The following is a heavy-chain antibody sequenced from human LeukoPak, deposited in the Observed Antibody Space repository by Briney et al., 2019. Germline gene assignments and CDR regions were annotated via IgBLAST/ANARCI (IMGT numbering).Heavy chain of an antibody. CDR1: GGSVSSGSYY. CDR2: IYYSGST. Sequence: SETLSLTCTVSGGSVSSGSYYWSWIRQPPGKGLEWIVYIYYSGSTYYNPSLKSRVTISVDTSKNQFSLKLSSVTAADTAVYYCARVVYYDSSGYFDYWGQGTLVTVSS. D-gene: IGHD3-22*01. V-gene: IGHV4-61*01. J-gene: IGHJ4*02. CDR3: ARVVYYDSSGYFDY.